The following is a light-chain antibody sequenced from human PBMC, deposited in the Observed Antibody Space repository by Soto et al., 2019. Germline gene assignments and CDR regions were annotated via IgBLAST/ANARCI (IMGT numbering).Light chain of an antibody. CDR3: QRYSNSLWT. V-gene: IGKV3-15*01. Sequence: EIVMTQSPATLSVSPGERATLSCRASQSVDSKLAWNQQKPGQGPRLLIYGASSRATGIPARFSGSGSGTDFTLTISSLQSEDFAVYYCQRYSNSLWTFGQGTKVEIK. J-gene: IGKJ1*01. CDR2: GAS. CDR1: QSVDSK.